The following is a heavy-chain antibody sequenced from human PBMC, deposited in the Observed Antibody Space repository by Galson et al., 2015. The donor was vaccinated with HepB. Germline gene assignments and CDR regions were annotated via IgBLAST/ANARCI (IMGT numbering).Heavy chain of an antibody. CDR1: GFTYNNYW. CDR2: IKQDGSEK. Sequence: SLRLSCAVSGFTYNNYWMSWVRQAPGRGLEWVANIKQDGSEKYYVDSVKGRFTVSRDNAKKTLYLDMNGLSVEDTAVYYCARGWDQDVTSNCDYWGQGALVTVS. D-gene: IGHD4-17*01. V-gene: IGHV3-7*03. CDR3: ARGWDQDVTSNCDY. J-gene: IGHJ4*02.